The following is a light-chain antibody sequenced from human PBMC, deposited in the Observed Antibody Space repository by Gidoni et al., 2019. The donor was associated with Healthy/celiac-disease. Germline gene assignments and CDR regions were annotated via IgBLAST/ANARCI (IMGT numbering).Light chain of an antibody. V-gene: IGLV1-40*01. CDR2: GDS. Sequence: QSVLTQPPSVSGAPGQRVTIPCTGSSSNIGAGYDVHWYQQLPGTAPKLLIYGDSNRPSGVPDRFSGSKSGTSASLAITGLQAGDGADYYCQSYGSSLSGSGVFGGGTKLTVL. CDR3: QSYGSSLSGSGV. J-gene: IGLJ3*02. CDR1: SSNIGAGYD.